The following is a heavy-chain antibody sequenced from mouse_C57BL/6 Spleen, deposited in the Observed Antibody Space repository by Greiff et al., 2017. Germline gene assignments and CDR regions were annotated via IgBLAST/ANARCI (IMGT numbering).Heavy chain of an antibody. Sequence: QVQLQQSGAELVRPGSSVKLSCKASGYTFTSYWMHWVKQRPIQGLEWIGNIDPSDSETHYNQKFKDKATLTVDKSSSTAYMQLSSLTSEDSAVYYCAREGGAAFAYWGQGTLVTVSA. CDR1: GYTFTSYW. CDR3: AREGGAAFAY. J-gene: IGHJ3*01. CDR2: IDPSDSET. D-gene: IGHD3-3*01. V-gene: IGHV1-52*01.